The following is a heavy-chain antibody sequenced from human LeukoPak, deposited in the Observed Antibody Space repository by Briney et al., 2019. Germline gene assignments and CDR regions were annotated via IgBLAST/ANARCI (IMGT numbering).Heavy chain of an antibody. J-gene: IGHJ4*02. V-gene: IGHV1-69*04. CDR1: GGTFSSYA. Sequence: SVKVSCKASGGTFSSYAISWVRQAPGQGLEWMGRIIPILGIANYAQKFQGRVTITADKSTSTAYMELSSLRSEDTAVYYCARDLGFRGYSSDWSSGWGQGTLVTVSS. CDR2: IIPILGIA. D-gene: IGHD6-19*01. CDR3: ARDLGFRGYSSDWSSG.